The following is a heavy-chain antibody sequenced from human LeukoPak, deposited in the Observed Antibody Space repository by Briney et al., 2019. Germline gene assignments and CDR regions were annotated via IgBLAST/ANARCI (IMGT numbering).Heavy chain of an antibody. D-gene: IGHD2-21*02. CDR3: ARGDKVVVTAIAEYFQH. Sequence: GESLKISCKGSGYSFTSYWIGWVRQMPGKGLEWMGIIYPGDSDTRYSPSFQGQVTISADKSISTAYLQWSSLKAPDTAMYYCARGDKVVVTAIAEYFQHWGQGTLVTVSS. CDR1: GYSFTSYW. CDR2: IYPGDSDT. J-gene: IGHJ1*01. V-gene: IGHV5-51*01.